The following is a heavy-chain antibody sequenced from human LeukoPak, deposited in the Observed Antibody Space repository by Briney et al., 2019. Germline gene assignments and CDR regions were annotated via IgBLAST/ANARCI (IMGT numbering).Heavy chain of an antibody. Sequence: GGSLRLSCAASGFTVSSNYMSWVRQAPGKGLEWVSVIYSGGSTYYADSVKGRFTISRDNSKNTLYLQMNSLRAEDTAVYYCARAQEAVAGTGSPGDNDYWGQGTLVTVSS. V-gene: IGHV3-66*01. CDR2: IYSGGST. CDR1: GFTVSSNY. J-gene: IGHJ4*02. D-gene: IGHD6-19*01. CDR3: ARAQEAVAGTGSPGDNDY.